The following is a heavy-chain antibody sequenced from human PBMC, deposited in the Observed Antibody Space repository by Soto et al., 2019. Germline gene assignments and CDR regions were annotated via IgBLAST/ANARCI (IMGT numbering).Heavy chain of an antibody. CDR3: TRGGAAAGYDY. D-gene: IGHD6-13*01. V-gene: IGHV1-18*01. CDR2: ISTYNGET. CDR1: GYTFTNYD. J-gene: IGHJ4*02. Sequence: QVQLVQSGAEVKKPGASVKVSCRASGYTFTNYDISWVRQAPGQGLEWVGWISTYNGETNYAQKVQGRVTMTTDKSTSTAYMELRSLTSDDTAVYYCTRGGAAAGYDYWGQGTLFTVSS.